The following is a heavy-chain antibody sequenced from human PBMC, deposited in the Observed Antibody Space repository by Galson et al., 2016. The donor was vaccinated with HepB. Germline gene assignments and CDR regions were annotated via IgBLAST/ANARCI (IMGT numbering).Heavy chain of an antibody. D-gene: IGHD6-13*01. J-gene: IGHJ4*02. V-gene: IGHV3-23*01. CDR2: ISGSGRST. Sequence: LRLSCAASGFTFSSYAMSWVRQAPGKGLELVSSISGSGRSTYYADSVKGRYAISRDNSKNTLNLQMNSLRDEDTAVYYCARAGSSWYFDYWGQGTLVTVSS. CDR3: ARAGSSWYFDY. CDR1: GFTFSSYA.